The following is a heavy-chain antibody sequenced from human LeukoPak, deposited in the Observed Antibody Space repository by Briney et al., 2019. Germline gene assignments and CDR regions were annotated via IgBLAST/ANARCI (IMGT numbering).Heavy chain of an antibody. V-gene: IGHV3-23*01. J-gene: IGHJ4*02. D-gene: IGHD2-21*01. Sequence: GGSLRLSCAASGFTFNNFAMSWVRQTPEKGLEWVSAISGSDGRTFYADSVKGRFTISRDNSKNTLSLQMNGLRADDTAMYYCAKESPYSSNRLYYFDYWGQGTLVTVSS. CDR2: ISGSDGRT. CDR3: AKESPYSSNRLYYFDY. CDR1: GFTFNNFA.